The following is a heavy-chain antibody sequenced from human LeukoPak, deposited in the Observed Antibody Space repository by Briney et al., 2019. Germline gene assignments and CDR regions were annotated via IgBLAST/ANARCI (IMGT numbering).Heavy chain of an antibody. V-gene: IGHV3-33*01. CDR3: ARDLYGDYPRGAFDI. J-gene: IGHJ3*02. CDR2: IWYDGSNK. D-gene: IGHD4-17*01. Sequence: GGSLRLSCAASGFTFTSYGMHWVRQAQGKGLEWVAVIWYDGSNKYYADSVKGRFTISRDNSKNTLYLQMNSLRAEDTAVYYCARDLYGDYPRGAFDIWGQGTMVTVSS. CDR1: GFTFTSYG.